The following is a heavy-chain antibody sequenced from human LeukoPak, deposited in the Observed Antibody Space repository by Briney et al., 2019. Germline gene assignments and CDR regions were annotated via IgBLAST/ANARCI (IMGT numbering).Heavy chain of an antibody. CDR1: GGSISSHF. Sequence: SETLSLTCTVSGGSISSHFWSWIRQPPGKGLEWIGNIYNSGTTNYNPSLESRVTISVDTSKNQLSLQLTSVTAADTAVHYCTKATQWLAFDYWGRGTLVTVSS. D-gene: IGHD6-19*01. V-gene: IGHV4-59*11. CDR3: TKATQWLAFDY. CDR2: IYNSGTT. J-gene: IGHJ4*02.